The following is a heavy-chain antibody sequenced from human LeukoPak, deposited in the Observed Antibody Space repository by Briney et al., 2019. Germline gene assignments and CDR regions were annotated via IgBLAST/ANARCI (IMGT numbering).Heavy chain of an antibody. CDR3: YYYDSSGFYPQTKIDY. V-gene: IGHV3-23*01. CDR1: GFSFSTYS. D-gene: IGHD3-22*01. CDR2: ITGSGANT. J-gene: IGHJ4*02. Sequence: PGGSLRLSCAGSGFSFSTYSMNWVRQAPGKGLEWVSGITGSGANTYYADSVKGRFTISRDNSKNTLYLWMNSLRAEDTAVYYCYYYDSSGFYPQTKIDYWGQGTLVTVSS.